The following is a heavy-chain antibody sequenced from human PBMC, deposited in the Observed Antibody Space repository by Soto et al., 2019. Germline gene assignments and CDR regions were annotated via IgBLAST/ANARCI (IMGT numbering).Heavy chain of an antibody. V-gene: IGHV4-61*01. J-gene: IGHJ4*02. CDR1: GGSVSSGNYY. D-gene: IGHD1-26*01. CDR2: IFHTGTT. Sequence: SETLSLTCTVSGGSVSSGNYYWSWIRQPPGKGLEWIGYIFHTGTTNYNPSLKSRVTISLDTSMNQFSLKLSSVTPADTAVYYCTRAPVSGSYSFHFWGKAPPVTLSS. CDR3: TRAPVSGSYSFHF.